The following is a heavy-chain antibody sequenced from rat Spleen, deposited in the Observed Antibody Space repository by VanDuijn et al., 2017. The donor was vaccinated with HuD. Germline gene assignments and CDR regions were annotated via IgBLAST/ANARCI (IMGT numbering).Heavy chain of an antibody. Sequence: EVQLVESGGGSVQPGRSMKLSCAASGFTFSSFPMAWVRQAPTKGLEWVATISSSGGSTYYRDTVKGRFTISRGNAKSTLYLQMNSLRSEDTATYYCARQGSRYYWYFDFWGPGTMVTVSS. D-gene: IGHD5-1*01. V-gene: IGHV5-46*01. CDR1: GFTFSSFP. CDR3: ARQGSRYYWYFDF. J-gene: IGHJ1*01. CDR2: ISSSGGST.